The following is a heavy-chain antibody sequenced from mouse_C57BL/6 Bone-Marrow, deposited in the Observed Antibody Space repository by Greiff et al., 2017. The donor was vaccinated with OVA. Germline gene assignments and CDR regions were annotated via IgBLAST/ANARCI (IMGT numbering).Heavy chain of an antibody. V-gene: IGHV7-3*01. J-gene: IGHJ4*01. CDR2: IRNKANGYTT. Sequence: DVKLVESGGGLVQPGGSLSLSCAASGFTFTDYYMSWVRQPPGKALEWLGFIRNKANGYTTEYSASVKGRFTISRDNSQSILYLQMNALRAEDSATYYCARSLGALGAMDYWGQGTSVTVSS. CDR1: GFTFTDYY. D-gene: IGHD3-1*01. CDR3: ARSLGALGAMDY.